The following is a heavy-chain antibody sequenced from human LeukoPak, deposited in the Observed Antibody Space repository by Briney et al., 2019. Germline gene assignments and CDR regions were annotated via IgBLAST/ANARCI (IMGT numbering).Heavy chain of an antibody. CDR2: IYSGGST. CDR3: ARLTYSSGDFDY. V-gene: IGHV3-53*01. J-gene: IGHJ4*02. D-gene: IGHD6-19*01. CDR1: GFTVSSNY. Sequence: PGGSLRLSCAAPGFTVSSNYMSWVRQAPGKGLEWVSVIYSGGSTYYADSVKGRFTISRDNSKNTLYLQMNSLRAEDTAVYYCARLTYSSGDFDYWGQGTLVTVSS.